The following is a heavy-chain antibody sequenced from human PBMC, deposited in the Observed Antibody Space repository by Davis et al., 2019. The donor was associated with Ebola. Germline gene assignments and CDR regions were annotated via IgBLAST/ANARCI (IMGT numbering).Heavy chain of an antibody. CDR3: ARDLGDIVVVPAAMGYGMDV. J-gene: IGHJ6*02. D-gene: IGHD2-2*01. CDR1: GFTFINAW. V-gene: IGHV3-7*01. Sequence: GGSLRLSCAASGFTFINAWMNWVRQAPGKGLEWVANIKQDGSEKYYVDSVKGRFTISRDNAKNSLYLQMNSLRAEDTAVYYCARDLGDIVVVPAAMGYGMDVWGQGTTVTVSS. CDR2: IKQDGSEK.